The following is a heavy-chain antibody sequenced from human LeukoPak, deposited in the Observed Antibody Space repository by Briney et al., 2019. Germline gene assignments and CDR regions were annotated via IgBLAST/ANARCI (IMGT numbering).Heavy chain of an antibody. CDR2: IYYSGST. J-gene: IGHJ4*02. CDR3: AREGCTVTNRLAVD. Sequence: SETLSLTCTVSGSSVSSGSYYWSWIRQPPGKGLEWIGYIYYSGSTNYNPSLKSRVTISVDTSKTQFSLKLSSVTAADTAVYYCAREGCTVTNRLAVDWGQGTLVTVSS. CDR1: GSSVSSGSYY. V-gene: IGHV4-61*01. D-gene: IGHD4-17*01.